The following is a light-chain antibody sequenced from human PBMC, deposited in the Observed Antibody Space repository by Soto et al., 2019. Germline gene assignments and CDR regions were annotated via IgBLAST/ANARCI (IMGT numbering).Light chain of an antibody. CDR2: SNN. CDR1: SSNIGSNY. Sequence: QSVLTQPPSASGTPRQRVTISCSGSSSNIGSNYVYWYQQLPGTAPKLLIYSNNQRPSGVPDRFSGSKSGTSASPAISGLRSEDEADYYCAAWDDSLSGFYVFGTGTKVTVL. J-gene: IGLJ1*01. V-gene: IGLV1-47*02. CDR3: AAWDDSLSGFYV.